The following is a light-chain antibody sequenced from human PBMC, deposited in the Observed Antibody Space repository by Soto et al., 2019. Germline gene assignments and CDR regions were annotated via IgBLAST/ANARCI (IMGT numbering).Light chain of an antibody. CDR2: EVR. CDR1: SSDVGGFNY. CDR3: SSYTSSSSGV. J-gene: IGLJ1*01. Sequence: QSVLTQPASVSGSPGQSITISCTGTSSDVGGFNYVSWYQQHPGKTPKLLIYEVRNQPSGVSNRFSGSKSGNTASLTISGLQAEDEADYYCSSYTSSSSGVFGTGTKVTVL. V-gene: IGLV2-14*01.